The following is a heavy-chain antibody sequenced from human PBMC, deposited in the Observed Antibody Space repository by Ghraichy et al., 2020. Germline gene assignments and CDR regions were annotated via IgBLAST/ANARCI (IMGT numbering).Heavy chain of an antibody. J-gene: IGHJ4*02. Sequence: SETLSLTCAVYGGSFSGYYWSWIRQPPGKGLEWIGEINHSGSTNYNPSLKSRVTISVDTSKNQFSLKLSSVTAADTAVYYCARGKWLVRGLFDYWGQGTLVTVSS. CDR1: GGSFSGYY. CDR2: INHSGST. V-gene: IGHV4-34*01. CDR3: ARGKWLVRGLFDY. D-gene: IGHD6-19*01.